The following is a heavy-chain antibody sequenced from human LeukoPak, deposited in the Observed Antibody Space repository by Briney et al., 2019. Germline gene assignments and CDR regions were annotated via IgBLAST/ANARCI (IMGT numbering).Heavy chain of an antibody. CDR1: GGSISSYY. J-gene: IGHJ4*02. Sequence: SETLSLTCTVSGGSISSYYWSWIQQPPGKVLEWIGYIYYSGSTNYNPSLKSRVTLSVDTSKNQFSLKLSSVTAADTAVYYCASYLAAAGTDYWGQGTLVTVSS. D-gene: IGHD6-13*01. V-gene: IGHV4-59*01. CDR3: ASYLAAAGTDY. CDR2: IYYSGST.